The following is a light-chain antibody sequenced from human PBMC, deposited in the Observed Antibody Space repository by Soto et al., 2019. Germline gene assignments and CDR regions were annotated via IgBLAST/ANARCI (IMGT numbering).Light chain of an antibody. Sequence: EIVLIQSPATLSLSPGERATLSCRASQSVGSYLAWYQHKPGQAPRLLISDASNRATGIPARFSGSGSETHFTLTISSLEPEDSAVYYCQQRSNWPSLTLGGGTKVDTK. CDR3: QQRSNWPSLT. V-gene: IGKV3-11*01. CDR2: DAS. CDR1: QSVGSY. J-gene: IGKJ4*01.